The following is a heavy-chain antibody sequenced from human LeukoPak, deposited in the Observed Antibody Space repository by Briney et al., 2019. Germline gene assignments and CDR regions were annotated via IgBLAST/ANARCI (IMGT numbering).Heavy chain of an antibody. CDR2: IYSGGST. V-gene: IGHV3-53*01. CDR1: GFTVSSNY. Sequence: HSGGSLRLSCAASGFTVSSNYMSWVRQAPGKGLEWVSVIYSGGSTYYADSVKGRFTISRDNSKNTLYLQMNSLRAEDTAVYYCARDFGEDAFDIWGQGTMVTVSS. CDR3: ARDFGEDAFDI. D-gene: IGHD4-17*01. J-gene: IGHJ3*02.